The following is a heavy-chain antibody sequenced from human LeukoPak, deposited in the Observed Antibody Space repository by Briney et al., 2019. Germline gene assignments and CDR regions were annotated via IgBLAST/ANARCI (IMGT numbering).Heavy chain of an antibody. J-gene: IGHJ4*02. Sequence: SETLSLTCTVSGCSISSYYWSWIRQPPGKGLEWIGYIYYSGSTNYNPSLKSRVTISLDTSKNQFSLKLNSVTAADTAVYYCARDAGYSSGGYYFDYWGQGTLVTVSS. CDR2: IYYSGST. D-gene: IGHD6-19*01. V-gene: IGHV4-59*01. CDR3: ARDAGYSSGGYYFDY. CDR1: GCSISSYY.